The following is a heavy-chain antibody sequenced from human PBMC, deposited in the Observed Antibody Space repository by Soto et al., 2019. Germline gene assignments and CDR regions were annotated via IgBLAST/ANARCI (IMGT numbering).Heavy chain of an antibody. D-gene: IGHD3-10*01. CDR1: GGSFSGYY. J-gene: IGHJ6*02. Sequence: LSLTCAVYGGSFSGYYWSWIRQPPGKGLEWIGEINHSGSTNYNPSLKSRVTISVDTSKNQFSLKLSSVTAADTAVYYCARRATLVIITMVRGVIITAGGMDVWGQGTTVTVSS. CDR2: INHSGST. V-gene: IGHV4-34*01. CDR3: ARRATLVIITMVRGVIITAGGMDV.